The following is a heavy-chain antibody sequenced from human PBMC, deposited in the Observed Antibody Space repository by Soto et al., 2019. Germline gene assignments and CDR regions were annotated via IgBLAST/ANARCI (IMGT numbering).Heavy chain of an antibody. D-gene: IGHD6-19*01. CDR1: GGTIRSPDW. CDR2: IFQSGST. V-gene: IGHV4-4*02. Sequence: PSETLSLTCGVSGGTIRSPDWWTWVRQPPGKGLEWIGEIFQSGSTNYTPSLESRVTITVDKSKNQFSLTCTSVTDADTDVYVCASGRGRSSSGWSWFDPWGQGILVTLSS. CDR3: ASGRGRSSSGWSWFDP. J-gene: IGHJ5*02.